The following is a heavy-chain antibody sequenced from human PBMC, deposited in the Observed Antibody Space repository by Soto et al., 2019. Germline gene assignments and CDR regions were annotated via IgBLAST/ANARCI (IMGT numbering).Heavy chain of an antibody. CDR1: GFTFSSYA. CDR3: ASEYCGGDCYSAARYGMDV. CDR2: ILSDGSNK. V-gene: IGHV3-30-3*01. Sequence: GGSLRLSCAASGFTFSSYAMHWVRQAPGKGLEWVAVILSDGSNKWYVDSVKGRFTISRDNSKNTLYLQMNSLRAEDTAVYYCASEYCGGDCYSAARYGMDVWGQGTTVTVSS. D-gene: IGHD2-21*02. J-gene: IGHJ6*02.